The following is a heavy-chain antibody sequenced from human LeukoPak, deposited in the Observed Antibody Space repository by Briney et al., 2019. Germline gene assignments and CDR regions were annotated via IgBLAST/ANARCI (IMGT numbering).Heavy chain of an antibody. CDR1: GFTVTNYY. Sequence: PGGSLRLSCAASGFTVTNYYINWVRQAPGKGLEWVANTKQDGSEKYYVDSVKGRFTISRDNARNSLYLQMNSLRAEDTAVYYCAVDIWSGLGDYWGQGTLVTVSS. CDR3: AVDIWSGLGDY. J-gene: IGHJ4*02. V-gene: IGHV3-7*01. D-gene: IGHD3-3*01. CDR2: TKQDGSEK.